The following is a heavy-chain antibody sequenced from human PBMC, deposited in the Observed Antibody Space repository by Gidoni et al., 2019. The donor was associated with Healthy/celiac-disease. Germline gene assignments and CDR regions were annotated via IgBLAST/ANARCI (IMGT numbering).Heavy chain of an antibody. J-gene: IGHJ4*02. D-gene: IGHD3-16*02. V-gene: IGHV3-74*01. Sequence: EVQLVESGGGLVQPGGSLRLSCAASGFTFSSYWMHWVRQAPGKGLVWVARMNSDGSSTSYADSVKGRFTISRDNAKNTLYLQMNSLRAEDTAVYYCASAYYDYVWGSYRPNDYWGQGTLVTVSS. CDR3: ASAYYDYVWGSYRPNDY. CDR2: MNSDGSST. CDR1: GFTFSSYW.